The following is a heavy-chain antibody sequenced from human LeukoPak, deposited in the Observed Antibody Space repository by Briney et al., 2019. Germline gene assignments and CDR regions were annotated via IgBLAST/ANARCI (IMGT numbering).Heavy chain of an antibody. D-gene: IGHD5-12*01. CDR2: ISSDGNSK. V-gene: IGHV3-30*09. Sequence: GGSLRLSCAASGFSFSSYSIHWVRQAPGKGLEWVAVISSDGNSKNFALSVKGRFAISRDNSKNTLFLQMNNLRSEDTALYYCVSPTADYPFLYYFDSWGQGTLVTVSA. CDR3: VSPTADYPFLYYFDS. J-gene: IGHJ4*02. CDR1: GFSFSSYS.